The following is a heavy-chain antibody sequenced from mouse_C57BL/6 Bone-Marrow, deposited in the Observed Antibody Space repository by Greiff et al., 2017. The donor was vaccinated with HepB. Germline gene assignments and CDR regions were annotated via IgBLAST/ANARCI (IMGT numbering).Heavy chain of an antibody. CDR3: ARAYRVLRSPYYFDY. D-gene: IGHD1-1*01. Sequence: VQLQQSVAELVRPGASVKLSCTASGFNIKNTYMHWVKQRPEQGLEWIGRIDPANGNTKYAPKFQGKATITADPSSNTAYLQPSSLTSEDTAIYYCARAYRVLRSPYYFDYWGQGTTLTVSS. CDR1: GFNIKNTY. J-gene: IGHJ2*01. CDR2: IDPANGNT. V-gene: IGHV14-3*01.